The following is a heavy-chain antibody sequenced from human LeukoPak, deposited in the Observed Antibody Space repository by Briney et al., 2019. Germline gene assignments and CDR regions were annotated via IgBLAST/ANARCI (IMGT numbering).Heavy chain of an antibody. V-gene: IGHV1-8*02. CDR3: ARGDYYGSGSSDY. CDR1: GGTFSSYA. D-gene: IGHD3-10*01. CDR2: MNPNSGNT. Sequence: GASVKVSCKASGGTFSSYAISWVRQATGQGLEWMGWMNPNSGNTGYAQKFQGRVTMTRNTSISTAYMELSSLRSEDTAVYYCARGDYYGSGSSDYWGQGTLVTVSS. J-gene: IGHJ4*02.